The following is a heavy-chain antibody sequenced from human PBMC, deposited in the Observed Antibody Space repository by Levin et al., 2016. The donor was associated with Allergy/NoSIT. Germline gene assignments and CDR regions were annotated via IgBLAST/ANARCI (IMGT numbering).Heavy chain of an antibody. D-gene: IGHD1-26*01. Sequence: GESLKISCAASGFRLQSIWHARGSARLQAKGLEWVAVISYDESQTYYADSVKGRFTISRDRFNNTVYLQMSSLRIEDTAIYYCAKRKLVGEPGLDWYFDLWGRGTLVTVSS. CDR3: AKRKLVGEPGLDWYFDL. CDR2: ISYDESQT. V-gene: IGHV3-30*18. J-gene: IGHJ2*01. CDR1: GFRLQSIW.